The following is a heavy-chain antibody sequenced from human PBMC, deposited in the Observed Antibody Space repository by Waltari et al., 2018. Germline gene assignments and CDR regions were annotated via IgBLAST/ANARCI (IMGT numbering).Heavy chain of an antibody. Sequence: EVQLVESGGGLVKPGGSLRLSCAASGFTFSSYSMNWVRQAPGKGLEWVSSISSSSSYIYYADSGKGRFTISRDNSKNTLYLQMNSLRAEDTAVYYCANEAGRDSGAFDIWGQGTMVTVSS. CDR2: ISSSSSYI. CDR3: ANEAGRDSGAFDI. D-gene: IGHD6-19*01. V-gene: IGHV3-21*01. CDR1: GFTFSSYS. J-gene: IGHJ3*02.